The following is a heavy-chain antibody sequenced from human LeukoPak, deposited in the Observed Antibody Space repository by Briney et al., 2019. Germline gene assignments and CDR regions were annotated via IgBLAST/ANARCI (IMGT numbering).Heavy chain of an antibody. D-gene: IGHD3-22*01. CDR2: INPSGGST. Sequence: ASVKVSCKASGYTSTSYYMHWVRQAPGQGLEWMGIINPSGGSTSYAQKFQGRVTMTRDTSTSTVYMELSSLRSEDTAVYYCARQRKYYYDSSGYYDYWGQGTLVTVSS. V-gene: IGHV1-46*01. CDR3: ARQRKYYYDSSGYYDY. J-gene: IGHJ4*02. CDR1: GYTSTSYY.